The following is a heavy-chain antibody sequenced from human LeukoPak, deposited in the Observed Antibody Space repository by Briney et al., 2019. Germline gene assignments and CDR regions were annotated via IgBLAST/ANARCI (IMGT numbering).Heavy chain of an antibody. CDR2: IIPILGIA. D-gene: IGHD3-3*01. Sequence: SVKVSCKACGGTFSSYAISWVRQAPGQGLEWMGRIIPILGIANYAQKFQGRVTITADKSTSTAYMELSSLRSDDTAVYYCAKEKGKYYDFWSGYSDYWGQGTLVTVSS. V-gene: IGHV1-69*04. CDR1: GGTFSSYA. J-gene: IGHJ4*02. CDR3: AKEKGKYYDFWSGYSDY.